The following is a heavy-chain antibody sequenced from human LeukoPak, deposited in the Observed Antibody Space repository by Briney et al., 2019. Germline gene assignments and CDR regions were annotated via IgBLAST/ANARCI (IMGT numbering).Heavy chain of an antibody. V-gene: IGHV3-23*01. J-gene: IGHJ6*03. CDR2: ISGSGGST. Sequence: ETLSLTCAVYGGSFSGYYWSWVRQAPGKGLQGVSAISGSGGSTYYADSVKGRFTISRDNSKNTLYLQMNSLRAEDTALYYCARTGIPAAHGYYYYYHMDVWGKGTTVTVSS. CDR1: GGSFSGYY. D-gene: IGHD2-2*01. CDR3: ARTGIPAAHGYYYYYHMDV.